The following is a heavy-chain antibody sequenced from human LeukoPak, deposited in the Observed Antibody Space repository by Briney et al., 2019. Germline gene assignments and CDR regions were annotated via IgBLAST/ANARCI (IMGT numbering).Heavy chain of an antibody. CDR3: ARDRERYCSAGSCYDLPVVAFDI. D-gene: IGHD2-15*01. CDR1: GFTVSSNY. V-gene: IGHV3-66*01. CDR2: IYSGGST. Sequence: GGSLRLSCAASGFTVSSNYMSWVRQAPGKGLAWVSVIYSGGSTYYADSVKGRFTISRDNSKNTLYLQMNSLRAEDTAVYYCARDRERYCSAGSCYDLPVVAFDIWGQGTMVTVSS. J-gene: IGHJ3*02.